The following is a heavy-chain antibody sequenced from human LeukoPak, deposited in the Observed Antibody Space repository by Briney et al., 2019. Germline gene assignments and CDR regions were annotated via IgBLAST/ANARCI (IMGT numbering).Heavy chain of an antibody. CDR3: ASGKDYDFWSSFDY. Sequence: GRSLRLSCAASGFTFSSYAMHWVRQAPGKGLEWVAVISYDGSSKYYADSVKGRFTISRDNSKNTLYLQMNSLRAEDTAVYYCASGKDYDFWSSFDYWGQGTLVTVSS. CDR2: ISYDGSSK. D-gene: IGHD3-3*01. CDR1: GFTFSSYA. J-gene: IGHJ4*02. V-gene: IGHV3-30-3*01.